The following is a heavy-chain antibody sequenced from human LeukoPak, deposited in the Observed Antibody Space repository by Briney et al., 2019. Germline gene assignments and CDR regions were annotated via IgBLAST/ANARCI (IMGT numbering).Heavy chain of an antibody. Sequence: PSETLSLTCVVSGGSFSDYHWIWIRQPPATRLEGIGEIHHDGSINDTPSLKSRAIILLDTSKNQFSLELSSVTAADTALYYCARGRDRGWPIPGYWGQGTLVTVSS. J-gene: IGHJ4*02. CDR3: ARGRDRGWPIPGY. CDR2: IHHDGSI. V-gene: IGHV4-34*04. D-gene: IGHD6-19*01. CDR1: GGSFSDYH.